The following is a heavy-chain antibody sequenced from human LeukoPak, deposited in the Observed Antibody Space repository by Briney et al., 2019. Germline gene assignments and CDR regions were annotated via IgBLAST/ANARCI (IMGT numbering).Heavy chain of an antibody. D-gene: IGHD7-27*01. J-gene: IGHJ4*02. CDR2: ISSSGSTI. V-gene: IGHV3-11*04. CDR3: ARDIDTGDFDY. CDR1: GFTFSDYY. Sequence: GGSLRLSCAASGFTFSDYYMNWIRQAPGKGLEWVSYISSSGSTIYYADSVKGRFTISRDNAKNSLYLQMSSLRAEDTAVYYCARDIDTGDFDYWGQGTLVTVSS.